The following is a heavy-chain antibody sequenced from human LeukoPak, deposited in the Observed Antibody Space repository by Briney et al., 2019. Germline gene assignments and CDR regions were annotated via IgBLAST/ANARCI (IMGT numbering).Heavy chain of an antibody. Sequence: GSLRLSCAASGFTFSSYWMSWTRQPPGKGLEWIGSISYSGSTHYNPSLKSRVTISLDTSKNQFSLKLSSVTAADTAVYYCSRGKRFFRVIAARTNADAFDVWGQGTMVTVSS. J-gene: IGHJ3*01. CDR2: ISYSGST. CDR1: GFTFSSYW. CDR3: SRGKRFFRVIAARTNADAFDV. D-gene: IGHD2-15*01. V-gene: IGHV4-39*07.